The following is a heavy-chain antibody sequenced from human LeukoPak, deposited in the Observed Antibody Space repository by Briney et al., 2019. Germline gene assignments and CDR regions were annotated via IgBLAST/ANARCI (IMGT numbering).Heavy chain of an antibody. D-gene: IGHD5-18*01. Sequence: GGSLRLSCAASGFTFSDYYMSWIRQAPGKGLEWVSSIFPSGGEVHYADSVRGRFTISRDNSKSTLSLQMNSLRAEDTAIYYCATYRQVLLPFESWGQGTLVTVSS. V-gene: IGHV3-11*01. CDR1: GFTFSDYY. J-gene: IGHJ4*02. CDR2: IFPSGGEV. CDR3: ATYRQVLLPFES.